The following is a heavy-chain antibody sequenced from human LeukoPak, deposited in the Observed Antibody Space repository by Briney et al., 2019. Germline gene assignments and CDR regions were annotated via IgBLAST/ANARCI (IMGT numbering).Heavy chain of an antibody. CDR1: GFTFSSYA. CDR2: INSNGGST. V-gene: IGHV3-64*01. CDR3: ARDFADASGNYCLDY. J-gene: IGHJ4*02. D-gene: IGHD3-10*01. Sequence: GGSLRLSCAASGFTFSSYAMHWVRQAPGRGLECVSAINSNGGSTYYANSVKGRFTISRHNSKNTLYLQMGSLRAEDLALYYCARDFADASGNYCLDYWGQGTLVTVSS.